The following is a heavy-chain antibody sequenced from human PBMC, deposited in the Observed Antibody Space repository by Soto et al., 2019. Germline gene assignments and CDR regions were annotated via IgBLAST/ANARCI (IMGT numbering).Heavy chain of an antibody. D-gene: IGHD3-3*01. V-gene: IGHV4-61*01. CDR2: VYHTGRT. Sequence: SETLSLTCSVSGGSIGSGNFYWSWIRQPPGKGLEWIGYVYHTGRTSYNPSLKSRVSISMDTSKNQFSLNLDSVTAADTAVYFCARDFAYFDSWGQGTLVTVSS. CDR3: ARDFAYFDS. CDR1: GGSIGSGNFY. J-gene: IGHJ4*02.